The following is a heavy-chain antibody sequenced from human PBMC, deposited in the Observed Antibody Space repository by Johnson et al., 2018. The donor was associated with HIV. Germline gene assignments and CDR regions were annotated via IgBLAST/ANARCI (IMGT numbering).Heavy chain of an antibody. D-gene: IGHD5-24*01. CDR3: ARAIGDGYPGMKAFDI. CDR1: GFTFSSYD. J-gene: IGHJ3*02. CDR2: IGTAGDT. V-gene: IGHV3-13*01. Sequence: MQLVESGGVVVQPGGSLRLSCAASGFTFSSYDMHWVRQATGKGLEWVSAIGTAGDTYYPGSVKGRFTISRENAKNSLYLQMNSLRAGDTAVYYCARAIGDGYPGMKAFDIWGQGTMVTVSS.